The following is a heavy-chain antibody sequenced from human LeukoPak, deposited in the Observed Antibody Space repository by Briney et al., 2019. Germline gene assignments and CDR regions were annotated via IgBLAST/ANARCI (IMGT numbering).Heavy chain of an antibody. V-gene: IGHV4-4*07. CDR3: ARDAAGIAARYCYYYYMDV. CDR2: IYTSGST. J-gene: IGHJ6*03. Sequence: SETLSLTCTVSGGSISSYSWSWIRQPAGKGLEWIGRIYTSGSTNYNPSLKSRVTISVDTSKNQFSLKLSSVTAADTAVYYCARDAAGIAARYCYYYYMDVWGKGTTVTVSS. D-gene: IGHD6-6*01. CDR1: GGSISSYS.